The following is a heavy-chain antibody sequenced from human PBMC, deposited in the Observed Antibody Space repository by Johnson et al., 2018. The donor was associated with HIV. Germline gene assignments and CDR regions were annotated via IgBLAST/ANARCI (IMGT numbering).Heavy chain of an antibody. CDR3: ARDSTPWGGDYVAYAFDI. CDR2: ISWNSGSI. V-gene: IGHV3-9*01. D-gene: IGHD4-17*01. J-gene: IGHJ3*02. Sequence: VQLVESGGGLVQPGRSLRLSCAASGFTFDDYAMHWFRQAPGKGLEWVSGISWNSGSIGQADSVKGRFTISRDNAKNSLYLQMNSLRAEDTALYYCARDSTPWGGDYVAYAFDIWGRGTMVTVSS. CDR1: GFTFDDYA.